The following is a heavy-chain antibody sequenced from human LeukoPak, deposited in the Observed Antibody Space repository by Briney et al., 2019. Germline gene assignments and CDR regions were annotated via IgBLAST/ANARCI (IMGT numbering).Heavy chain of an antibody. CDR2: IYYSGST. V-gene: IGHV4-59*01. CDR1: GGSISSYY. Sequence: SETLSLTCTVSGGSISSYYWSWIRQPPGKGLEWIGYIYYSGSTNYNPSLKSRVTISVDTSKNQFSLKLSSVTAADTAVYYCARVVYYDSSGYYHGGYYGMDVWGQGTTVTVSS. J-gene: IGHJ6*02. D-gene: IGHD3-22*01. CDR3: ARVVYYDSSGYYHGGYYGMDV.